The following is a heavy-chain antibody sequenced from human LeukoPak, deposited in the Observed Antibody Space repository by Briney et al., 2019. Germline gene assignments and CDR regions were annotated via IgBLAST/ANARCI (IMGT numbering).Heavy chain of an antibody. J-gene: IGHJ4*02. Sequence: PGGSLRLSCAASGFTFSSYAMHWVRQAPGKGLEWVAVISYDGSNKYYADSVKGRFTISRDNSKNTLYLQMNSLRAEDTAVYYCARPQDSSGYKGQYYFDYWGQGTLVTVSS. CDR1: GFTFSSYA. CDR3: ARPQDSSGYKGQYYFDY. D-gene: IGHD3-22*01. CDR2: ISYDGSNK. V-gene: IGHV3-30-3*01.